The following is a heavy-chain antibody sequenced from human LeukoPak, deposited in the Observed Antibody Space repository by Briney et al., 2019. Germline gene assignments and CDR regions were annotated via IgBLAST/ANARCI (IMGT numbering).Heavy chain of an antibody. CDR3: ARDPGYSSPRGDY. Sequence: GASVKFSCKASGYTLTDYFMHWVRQAPGQGLEWMGWINPNSGGTHYAQKFQGRVTMTRDASISTAYMELSRLRSDDTAVYYCARDPGYSSPRGDYWGQGTLVTVSS. D-gene: IGHD5-18*01. CDR1: GYTLTDYF. CDR2: INPNSGGT. V-gene: IGHV1-2*02. J-gene: IGHJ4*02.